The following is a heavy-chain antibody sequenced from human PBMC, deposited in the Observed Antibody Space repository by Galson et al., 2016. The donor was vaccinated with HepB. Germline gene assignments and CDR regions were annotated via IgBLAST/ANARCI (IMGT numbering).Heavy chain of an antibody. J-gene: IGHJ4*02. V-gene: IGHV3-11*01. D-gene: IGHD3-10*01. Sequence: SLRLSCAVSGIPFSDYFMSWVRQAPGQGLELISYISYTSSLISYTDSVRGRFTISRDNAKRSVYLQMNSLRVEDTALYYYARMGPGESLDYWGQGTLVTVSS. CDR1: GIPFSDYF. CDR2: ISYTSSLI. CDR3: ARMGPGESLDY.